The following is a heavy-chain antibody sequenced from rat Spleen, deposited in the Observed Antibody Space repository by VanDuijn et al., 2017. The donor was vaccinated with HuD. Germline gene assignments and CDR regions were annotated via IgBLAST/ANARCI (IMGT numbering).Heavy chain of an antibody. D-gene: IGHD3-1*01. CDR1: GFSLIRYN. CDR2: MRYNGDT. V-gene: IGHV2-63*01. Sequence: QVQLKESGPGLVQPSQTLSLTCTVSGFSLIRYNVHWVRQPPGKGLEWMGIMRYNGDTSYNSVLKSRLSISRDTSKNQVFLKMRRLQTDDTGTYYCTIHPRYWGQGVMVTVSS. CDR3: TIHPRY. J-gene: IGHJ2*01.